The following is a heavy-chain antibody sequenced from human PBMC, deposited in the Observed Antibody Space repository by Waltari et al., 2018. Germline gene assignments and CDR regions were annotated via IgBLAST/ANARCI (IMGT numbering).Heavy chain of an antibody. CDR1: GVISSSSA. D-gene: IGHD3-10*01. CDR2: IYSGGST. J-gene: IGHJ5*02. Sequence: EVHLLESGGGLVQPGGDLRDYCAASGVISSSSAMSLVRQAPGKGLEWVSVIYSGGSTYYADSVKGRFTISRDNSKNTLYLQMNSLRAEDTAVYYCAKLRAYGSGSYSWGQGTLVTVSS. CDR3: AKLRAYGSGSYS. V-gene: IGHV3-23*03.